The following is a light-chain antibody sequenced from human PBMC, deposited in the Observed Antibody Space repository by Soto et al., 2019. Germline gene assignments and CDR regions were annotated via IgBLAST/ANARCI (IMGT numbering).Light chain of an antibody. CDR3: AAWHDSLNGPV. V-gene: IGLV1-44*01. CDR2: NNN. Sequence: QSLLTHPPSSSGTPGQRVTISCSGSSSNIGGNPVNWYQQLPGTAPKLLIYNNNQRPSGVPDRFSGSKSGTSASLAISGLQSEDEADYYCAAWHDSLNGPVFGGGTKVTVL. J-gene: IGLJ3*02. CDR1: SSNIGGNP.